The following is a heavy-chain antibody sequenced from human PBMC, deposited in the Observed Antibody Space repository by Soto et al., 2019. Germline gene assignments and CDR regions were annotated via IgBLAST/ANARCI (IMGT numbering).Heavy chain of an antibody. CDR1: GFTFSSYS. CDR2: ISSSSSTI. V-gene: IGHV3-48*04. D-gene: IGHD3-16*01. Sequence: GGSLRLSCAASGFTFSSYSMNLVRQAPGKGLEWVSYISSSSSTIYYADSVKGRFTISRDNAKNSLYLQMNSLRAEDTAVYYCAREIRQKILGLGYWGQGTLVTVSS. CDR3: AREIRQKILGLGY. J-gene: IGHJ4*02.